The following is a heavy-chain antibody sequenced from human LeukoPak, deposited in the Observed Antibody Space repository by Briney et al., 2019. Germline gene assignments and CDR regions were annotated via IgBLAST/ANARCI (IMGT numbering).Heavy chain of an antibody. CDR1: GYTFTSYG. CDR3: AREFYDSSGYYYFDY. J-gene: IGHJ4*02. Sequence: ASVKVSCKASGYTFTSYGISWVRQAPGQGLEWMGWISAYNGNTNHAQKLQGRVTMTTDTSTSTAYMELRSLSSDDTSVYYCAREFYDSSGYYYFDYRGQGTLVTVSS. V-gene: IGHV1-18*01. CDR2: ISAYNGNT. D-gene: IGHD3-22*01.